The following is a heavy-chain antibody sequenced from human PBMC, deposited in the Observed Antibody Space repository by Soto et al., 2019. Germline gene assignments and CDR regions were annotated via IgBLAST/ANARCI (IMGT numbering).Heavy chain of an antibody. Sequence: GESLKISCKASGYIIKNYWIGWVRQMPGQGLEWMGIIFPDDSDTRYSPSFQGHVTISVDRSISTAYVQWSSLKASDSAIYYCFRGGVTSRTFDYWGQGTLVTVSS. J-gene: IGHJ4*02. CDR3: FRGGVTSRTFDY. CDR1: GYIIKNYW. V-gene: IGHV5-51*01. D-gene: IGHD3-16*01. CDR2: IFPDDSDT.